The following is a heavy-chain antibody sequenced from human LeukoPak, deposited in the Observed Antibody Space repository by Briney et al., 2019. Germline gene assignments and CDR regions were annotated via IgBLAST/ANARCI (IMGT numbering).Heavy chain of an antibody. CDR3: VRDSAHTVVVPAVIPPGLDNWFDP. J-gene: IGHJ5*02. Sequence: PGGSLRLSCAASGLTFSDYYMSWIRQAPGKGLEWVSFIIGSGRNTKYADSVKGRFTISRDNAKNSLYLQVNSLRAEDTAVYYCVRDSAHTVVVPAVIPPGLDNWFDPWGQGTLVTVSS. CDR1: GLTFSDYY. V-gene: IGHV3-11*05. CDR2: IIGSGRNT. D-gene: IGHD2-2*01.